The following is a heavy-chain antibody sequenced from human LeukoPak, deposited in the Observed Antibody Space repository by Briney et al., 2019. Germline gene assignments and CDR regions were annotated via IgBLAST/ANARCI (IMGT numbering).Heavy chain of an antibody. V-gene: IGHV3-21*01. J-gene: IGHJ6*03. CDR2: ISSSSSYI. CDR3: ARDQWLQSNHYMDV. Sequence: PGGSLRLSCAPSGFAFSSNSMNWVRRAPGKGLEWVSSISSSSSYIYYADSVKGRFTISRDNAKNSLYLQMNSLRAEDTAVYYCARDQWLQSNHYMDVWGKGTTVTVSS. D-gene: IGHD5-18*01. CDR1: GFAFSSNS.